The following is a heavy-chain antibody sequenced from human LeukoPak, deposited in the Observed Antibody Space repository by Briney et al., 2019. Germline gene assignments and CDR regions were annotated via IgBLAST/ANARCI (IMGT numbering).Heavy chain of an antibody. Sequence: GGSLRLSCAASGFTFSSYWMSWVCQAPGKGLEWVANIKQDGSEKYYVDSVKGRLTISRDNAKNSLYLQMNSLRAEDTAVYYCARDARITIFGVVIGGFDYWGQGTLVTVSS. J-gene: IGHJ4*02. D-gene: IGHD3-3*01. CDR1: GFTFSSYW. V-gene: IGHV3-7*01. CDR2: IKQDGSEK. CDR3: ARDARITIFGVVIGGFDY.